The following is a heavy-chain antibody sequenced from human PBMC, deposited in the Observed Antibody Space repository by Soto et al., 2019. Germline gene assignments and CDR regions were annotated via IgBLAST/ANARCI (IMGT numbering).Heavy chain of an antibody. CDR1: GGSISSYY. J-gene: IGHJ6*02. CDR3: ARSNSDYYDSSGYPAASFYYYYYYGMDV. CDR2: IYYSGST. V-gene: IGHV4-59*01. Sequence: SETLSLTCTVSGGSISSYYWSWIRQPPGKGLEWIGYIYYSGSTNYNPSLKSRVTISVDTSKNQFSLKLSSVTAADTAVYYCARSNSDYYDSSGYPAASFYYYYYYGMDVWGQGTTVTVSS. D-gene: IGHD3-22*01.